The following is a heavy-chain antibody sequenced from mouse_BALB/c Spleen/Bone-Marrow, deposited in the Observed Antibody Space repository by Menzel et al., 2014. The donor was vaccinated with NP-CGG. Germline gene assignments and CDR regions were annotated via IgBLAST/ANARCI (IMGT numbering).Heavy chain of an antibody. Sequence: QVQLQQPGAELAKPGASVKMSCKASGYTFTNYWMHWVKQRPGQGLEWIGYINPSTGYTEYNQKFKDKATLTADKSSSTAYMQLSSLTSEDSVVYYCARIYYYGRDYWGQGTTLTVSS. D-gene: IGHD1-1*01. V-gene: IGHV1-7*01. CDR3: ARIYYYGRDY. CDR2: INPSTGYT. CDR1: GYTFTNYW. J-gene: IGHJ2*01.